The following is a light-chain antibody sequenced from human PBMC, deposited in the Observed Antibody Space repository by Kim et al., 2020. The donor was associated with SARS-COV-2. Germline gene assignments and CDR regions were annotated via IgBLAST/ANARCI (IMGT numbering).Light chain of an antibody. CDR1: QYISDY. CDR3: QQTFNIPIT. Sequence: ASVGDRVTITCRESQYISDYVSWYQHRPGKAPNLLIYSASNLQSGVPARFSGSGSGTDFTLTISSLQPEDLGTYYCQQTFNIPITFGQGTRLEIK. V-gene: IGKV1-39*01. CDR2: SAS. J-gene: IGKJ5*01.